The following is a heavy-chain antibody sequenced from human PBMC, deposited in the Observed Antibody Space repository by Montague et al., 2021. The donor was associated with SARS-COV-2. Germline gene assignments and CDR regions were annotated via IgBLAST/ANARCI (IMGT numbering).Heavy chain of an antibody. J-gene: IGHJ4*02. D-gene: IGHD3-22*01. CDR3: AKAHYYDSSGYYS. CDR2: ISGSGGTT. V-gene: IGHV3-23*01. CDR1: GFTFSYYA. Sequence: SLRLSCAASGFTFSYYAMSWVRQAPGKGLEWVSTISGSGGTTYYADSVKGRFTISRDNSKNTLYLRMNSLRAEDTAVYYCAKAHYYDSSGYYSWGRGTLVTVSS.